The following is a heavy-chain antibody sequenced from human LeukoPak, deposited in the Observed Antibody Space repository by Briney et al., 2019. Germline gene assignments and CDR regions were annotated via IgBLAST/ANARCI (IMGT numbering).Heavy chain of an antibody. CDR1: GASISSSSYY. D-gene: IGHD4-23*01. V-gene: IGHV4-39*07. J-gene: IGHJ4*02. CDR2: IYYGGST. CDR3: ASTKGGNSVDY. Sequence: SETLSLTCTVSGASISSSSYYWGWIRQPPGKGLEWIGSIYYGGSTNYNPSLKSRVTISVDTSKNQFSLKLSSVTAADTAVYYCASTKGGNSVDYWGQGTLVTVSS.